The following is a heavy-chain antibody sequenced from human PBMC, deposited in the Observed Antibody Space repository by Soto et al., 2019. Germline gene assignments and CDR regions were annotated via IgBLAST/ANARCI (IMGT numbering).Heavy chain of an antibody. D-gene: IGHD4-17*01. CDR3: AREELRPVTPYNYYYGLDV. V-gene: IGHV3-33*01. Sequence: QVQLVESGGGVVQPGRSLRLSCVASGFTFSSYGMHWVRQAPGKGLEWVAVIWYDGSDKYYADSVKGRFTISRDNSKNTPYLQMNSLRAEDTAVYHCAREELRPVTPYNYYYGLDVWGQGTTVTVSS. CDR2: IWYDGSDK. J-gene: IGHJ6*02. CDR1: GFTFSSYG.